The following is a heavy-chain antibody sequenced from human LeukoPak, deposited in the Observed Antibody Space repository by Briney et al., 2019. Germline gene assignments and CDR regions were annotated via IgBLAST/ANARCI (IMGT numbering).Heavy chain of an antibody. Sequence: SETLSLTCTVSGGSISSSYYWGWIRQPPGKGLEWIGSIYYSGSTYYNPSLKSRVTISVDTSENQFSLKLSSVTAADTAVYYCARHVNVVVPAAMSFSDWFDPWGQGTLVTVSS. CDR2: IYYSGST. CDR3: ARHVNVVVPAAMSFSDWFDP. CDR1: GGSISSSYY. V-gene: IGHV4-39*01. J-gene: IGHJ5*02. D-gene: IGHD2-2*01.